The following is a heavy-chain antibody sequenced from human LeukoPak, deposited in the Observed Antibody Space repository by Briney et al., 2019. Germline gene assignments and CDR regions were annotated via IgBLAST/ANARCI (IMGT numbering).Heavy chain of an antibody. J-gene: IGHJ4*02. CDR1: GFTFSSYW. D-gene: IGHD3-22*01. CDR2: INSDGSST. V-gene: IGHV3-74*01. CDR3: AKGSSGGRPYYFDY. Sequence: PGGSLRLSCAASGFTFSSYWMHWVRQAPGKGLVWVSRINSDGSSTSYADSVKGRFTISRDNAKNTLYLQMNSLRAEDTAIYYCAKGSSGGRPYYFDYRGQGTLVTVSS.